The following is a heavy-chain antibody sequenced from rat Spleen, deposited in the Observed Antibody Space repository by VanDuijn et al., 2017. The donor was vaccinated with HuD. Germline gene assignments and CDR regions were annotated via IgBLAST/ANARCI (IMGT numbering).Heavy chain of an antibody. D-gene: IGHD1-2*01. CDR2: INTDGGST. CDR3: AKDSYYYSSYVMDA. Sequence: EVQLVESGGGLVQPGRSMKLSCATSGFTFSDYYMAWVRQAPTKGLEWVATINTDGGSTYYPDSVKGRFTISRDNAENTVYLQMNSLRSEDTATYYCAKDSYYYSSYVMDAWGQGASVTVSS. V-gene: IGHV5-25*01. CDR1: GFTFSDYY. J-gene: IGHJ4*01.